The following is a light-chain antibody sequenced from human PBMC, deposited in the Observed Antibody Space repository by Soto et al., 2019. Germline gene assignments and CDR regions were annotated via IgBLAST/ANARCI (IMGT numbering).Light chain of an antibody. CDR1: QSISRF. J-gene: IGKJ4*02. CDR3: QQRSTWPLT. V-gene: IGKV3-11*01. Sequence: EVVLTQSPATLSLSPGERATLSCRASQSISRFLAWYQQQPGQAPRLLIYDASNRATGVPARFSGSGSGTVFTLTITSLEPEDFGVYYCQQRSTWPLTFGGGTKVAIK. CDR2: DAS.